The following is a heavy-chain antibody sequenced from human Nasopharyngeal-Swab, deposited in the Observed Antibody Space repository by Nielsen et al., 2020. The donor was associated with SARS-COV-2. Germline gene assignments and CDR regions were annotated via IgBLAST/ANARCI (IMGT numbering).Heavy chain of an antibody. CDR3: ARDGGNNGYCSSTSCSISGWFDP. J-gene: IGHJ5*02. V-gene: IGHV3-7*01. CDR1: GFTFSSYW. Sequence: ETLSLTCAASGFTFSSYWMSWVRQAPGKGLEWVANIKQDGSEKYYVDSVKGRFTISRDNAKNSLYLQMNSLRAEDTAVYYCARDGGNNGYCSSTSCSISGWFDPWGQGTLVTVSS. D-gene: IGHD2-2*01. CDR2: IKQDGSEK.